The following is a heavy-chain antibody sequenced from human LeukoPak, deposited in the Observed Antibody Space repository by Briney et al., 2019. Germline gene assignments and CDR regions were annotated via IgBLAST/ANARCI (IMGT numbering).Heavy chain of an antibody. Sequence: SETLSLTCAVSGYSISSGYYWSWIRQPPGKGLEWIGEINHSGSTNYNPSLKSRVTISVDTSKNQFSLKLSSVTAADTAVYYCARGRRSKPFDYWGQGTLVTVSS. V-gene: IGHV4-34*01. J-gene: IGHJ4*02. D-gene: IGHD1-14*01. CDR1: GYSISSGYY. CDR2: INHSGST. CDR3: ARGRRSKPFDY.